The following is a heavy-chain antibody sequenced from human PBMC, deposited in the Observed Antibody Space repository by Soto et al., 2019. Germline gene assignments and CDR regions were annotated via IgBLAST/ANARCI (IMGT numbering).Heavy chain of an antibody. V-gene: IGHV4-39*01. CDR1: GGSISSSSYY. CDR2: IYYSGST. Sequence: QLQLQESGPGLVKPSETLSLTCTVSGGSISSSSYYWGWIRQPPGKGLEWIGRIYYSGSTYYNPSLKSRVTISVDTSKNQFSLKLSSVTAADTAVYYCARLVVVAATDFPLLGYWGQGTLVTVSS. J-gene: IGHJ4*02. D-gene: IGHD6-19*01. CDR3: ARLVVVAATDFPLLGY.